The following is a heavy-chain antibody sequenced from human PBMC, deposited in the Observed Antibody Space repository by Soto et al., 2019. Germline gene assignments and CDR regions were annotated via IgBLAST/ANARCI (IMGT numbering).Heavy chain of an antibody. CDR3: ARDGIVLGPAAMRPRV. Sequence: QVQLVESGGGVVQPGRSLRLSCAASGFTFSSYAMHWVRQAPGKGLEWVAVISYDGSNKYYADSVKGRFTISRDNSKNTLYRQMNSLRAEDTAVYYCARDGIVLGPAAMRPRVWGQGTLVTVSS. D-gene: IGHD2-2*01. V-gene: IGHV3-30-3*01. CDR2: ISYDGSNK. CDR1: GFTFSSYA. J-gene: IGHJ4*02.